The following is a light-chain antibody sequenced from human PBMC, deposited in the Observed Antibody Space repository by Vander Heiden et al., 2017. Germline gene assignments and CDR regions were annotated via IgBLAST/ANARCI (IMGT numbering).Light chain of an antibody. Sequence: DIQMTQSPSSLSASVGDRVTITCRASQSISSYLNWYQQKPGKAPKLLIYAASSLQSGVPSRFSGRGSRTDFTLTIMRLQPADFATYYCQQSDSTPRTFGQWTKLELK. CDR3: QQSDSTPRT. CDR1: QSISSY. CDR2: AAS. V-gene: IGKV1-39*01. J-gene: IGKJ1*01.